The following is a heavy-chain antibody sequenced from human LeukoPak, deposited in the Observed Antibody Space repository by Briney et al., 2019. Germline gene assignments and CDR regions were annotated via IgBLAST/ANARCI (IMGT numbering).Heavy chain of an antibody. J-gene: IGHJ5*02. V-gene: IGHV1-18*01. CDR1: GYTFTSYG. D-gene: IGHD2-8*01. CDR3: ARGDSINTLMGKWYWFDR. CDR2: ISAYNGNT. Sequence: ASVKVSCKASGYTFTSYGISWVRQAPGQGLEWMGWISAYNGNTNYAQKFQGRVTMTRNTSISTAYMELSSLRSEDTAVYYCARGDSINTLMGKWYWFDRWGQGTLVTVSS.